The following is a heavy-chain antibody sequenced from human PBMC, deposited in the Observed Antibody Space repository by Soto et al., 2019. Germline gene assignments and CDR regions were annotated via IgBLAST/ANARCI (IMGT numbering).Heavy chain of an antibody. V-gene: IGHV1-2*04. CDR1: RYSFTSYH. Sequence: ASVKAYCHAARYSFTSYHIHWVRQAPGQGLEWLGRINPKSGGTSTAQKFQGWVTMTTDTSISTASMELTRLTSDDTAIYYCARGDSTDCSNGVCSFFYNHDMDVWGQGTTVTVSS. CDR2: INPKSGGT. CDR3: ARGDSTDCSNGVCSFFYNHDMDV. D-gene: IGHD2-8*01. J-gene: IGHJ6*02.